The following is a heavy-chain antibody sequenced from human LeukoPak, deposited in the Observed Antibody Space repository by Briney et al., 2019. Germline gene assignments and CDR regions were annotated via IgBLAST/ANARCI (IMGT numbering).Heavy chain of an antibody. J-gene: IGHJ2*01. V-gene: IGHV4-34*01. CDR2: IEHRGSS. CDR1: GGSFSGYC. Sequence: SETLSLTCAVYGGSFSGYCWSWIRQPPGKGLEWIGEIEHRGSSNYNHSFKSRVPISVDTSKNQFSLKLSSVAAADTGVYFCARRRYSDRWGRGTLVTVSS. CDR3: ARRRYSDR.